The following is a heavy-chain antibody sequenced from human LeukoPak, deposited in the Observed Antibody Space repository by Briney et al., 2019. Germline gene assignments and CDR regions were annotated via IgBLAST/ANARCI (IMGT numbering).Heavy chain of an antibody. CDR3: ARDLLPRYCSGGSCYTTLINWFDP. CDR1: GYTFTGYY. D-gene: IGHD2-15*01. V-gene: IGHV1-2*02. J-gene: IGHJ5*02. Sequence: GASVNVSCKASGYTFTGYYMHWVRQAPGQGLEWMGWINPNSGGTNYAQKFQGRVIMTRDTSISTAYMELSRLRSDDTAVYYCARDLLPRYCSGGSCYTTLINWFDPWGQGTLVTVSS. CDR2: INPNSGGT.